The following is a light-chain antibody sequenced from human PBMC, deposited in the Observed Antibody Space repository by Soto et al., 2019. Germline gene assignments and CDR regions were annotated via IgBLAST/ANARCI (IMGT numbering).Light chain of an antibody. J-gene: IGLJ3*02. CDR1: SSNIGNNA. Sequence: QLVLTQPPSVSEAPRQRVTISCSGSSSNIGNNAVHWYQQLPGKAPKLLIYYDDLLPSGVSDRFSGSKSGASASLAISGLQSEDEAGYYCAVWDDSLNGWVFGGGTKVTVL. CDR3: AVWDDSLNGWV. V-gene: IGLV1-36*01. CDR2: YDD.